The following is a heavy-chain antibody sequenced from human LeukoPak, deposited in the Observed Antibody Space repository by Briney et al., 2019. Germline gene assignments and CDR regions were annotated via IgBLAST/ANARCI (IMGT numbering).Heavy chain of an antibody. Sequence: GGSLRLSCAASGFTFSHYEMNWVRQAPGKGLEWVSYISSSGSTIYYAGSVRGRFSNSRDNVKNSLYLEMNSLRAEDTAVYYCARDRDYYYDITAPGAFDIWGQGTMVTVSS. V-gene: IGHV3-48*03. J-gene: IGHJ3*02. CDR3: ARDRDYYYDITAPGAFDI. D-gene: IGHD3-22*01. CDR1: GFTFSHYE. CDR2: ISSSGSTI.